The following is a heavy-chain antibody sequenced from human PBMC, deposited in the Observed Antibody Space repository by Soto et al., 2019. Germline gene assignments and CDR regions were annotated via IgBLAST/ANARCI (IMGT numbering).Heavy chain of an antibody. V-gene: IGHV4-31*03. CDR2: IHSSGST. CDR3: ARVPLGSMADYFFDD. J-gene: IGHJ4*02. Sequence: SETLSLTCTVSGGSITSVSYYWSWIRQHPGKGLEWIGYIHSSGSTYYNPSLKSRMTMSMDTSKNQFSLKLSSATAADTAVYYCARVPLGSMADYFFDDWGQGTLVTAPQ. D-gene: IGHD3-10*01. CDR1: GGSITSVSYY.